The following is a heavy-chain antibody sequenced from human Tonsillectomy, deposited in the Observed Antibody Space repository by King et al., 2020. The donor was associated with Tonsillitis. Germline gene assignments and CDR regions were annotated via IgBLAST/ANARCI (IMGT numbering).Heavy chain of an antibody. Sequence: QLQQWGAGLLKPSETLSLTCAVYGGSFSGYYCSWIRQPPGKGLEWIGEINHSGSTNYNTSLKSRVTISVDTSKNQFSLKLSSVTAADTAVYYCAREEGGILTGYGHYWGQGTLVTVSS. CDR1: GGSFSGYY. D-gene: IGHD3-9*01. J-gene: IGHJ4*02. CDR2: INHSGST. CDR3: AREEGGILTGYGHY. V-gene: IGHV4-34*01.